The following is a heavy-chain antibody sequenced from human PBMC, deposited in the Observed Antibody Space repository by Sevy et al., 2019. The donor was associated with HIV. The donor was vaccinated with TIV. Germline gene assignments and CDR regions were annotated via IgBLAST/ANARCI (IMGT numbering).Heavy chain of an antibody. J-gene: IGHJ3*02. CDR3: AREQCNLNADDAFDI. D-gene: IGHD2-8*01. Sequence: GGSLRLSCAASGFTFSSYSMNWVRQAPGRGLEWISYISSSSSAIYYADSVKGRFTISRDNAKNSLYLQMNSLRDEDTAVYYCAREQCNLNADDAFDIWGQGTMVTVS. CDR1: GFTFSSYS. CDR2: ISSSSSAI. V-gene: IGHV3-48*02.